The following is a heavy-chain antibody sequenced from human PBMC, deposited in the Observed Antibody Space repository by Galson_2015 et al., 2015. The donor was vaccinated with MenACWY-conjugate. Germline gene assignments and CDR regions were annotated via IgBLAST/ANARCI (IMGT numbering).Heavy chain of an antibody. J-gene: IGHJ4*02. D-gene: IGHD1-26*01. CDR1: GFTFSINA. CDR3: AKVWGAWYLDY. Sequence: SLRLSCAASGFTFSINAMSWVRQAPGKGLEWVSGISGSSGTTYYADSVKGQFTISRDNSKNTLYLQMNSLRGEDTAIYYCAKVWGAWYLDYWGQGTLVTVSS. CDR2: ISGSSGTT. V-gene: IGHV3-23*01.